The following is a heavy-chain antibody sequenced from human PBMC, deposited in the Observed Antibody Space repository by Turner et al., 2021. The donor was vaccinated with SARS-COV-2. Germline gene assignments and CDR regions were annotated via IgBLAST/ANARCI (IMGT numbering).Heavy chain of an antibody. CDR3: AREGGAGSVAY. Sequence: QVQLVESGGGVVKPGGSLRLSCAASGFTFSDYYMGWIRQDPGKGLEWGLNFSSICGTNYYADSVEGRFTVSRDNAENSLYLQMDSLRAEDTAVYYCAREGGAGSVAYWGQGALVTVSS. CDR1: GFTFSDYY. CDR2: FSSICGTN. J-gene: IGHJ4*02. D-gene: IGHD6-19*01. V-gene: IGHV3-11*01.